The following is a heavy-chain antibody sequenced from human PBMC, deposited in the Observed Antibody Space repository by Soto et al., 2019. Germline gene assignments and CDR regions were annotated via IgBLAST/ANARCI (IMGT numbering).Heavy chain of an antibody. CDR1: GGSISSGGYY. D-gene: IGHD3-22*01. J-gene: IGHJ4*02. CDR2: IYYSGST. Sequence: SETLSLTCTVSGGSISSGGYYWSWIRQHPXKGLEWIGYIYYSGSTYYNPSLKSRVTISVDTSKNQFSLKLSSVTAADTAVYYCARASNYYDSSGYYYSFGYWGQGTLVTVSS. V-gene: IGHV4-31*03. CDR3: ARASNYYDSSGYYYSFGY.